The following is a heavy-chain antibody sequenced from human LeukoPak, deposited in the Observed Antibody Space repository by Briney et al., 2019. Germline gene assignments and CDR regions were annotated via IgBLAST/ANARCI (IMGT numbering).Heavy chain of an antibody. Sequence: SETLSLTCTVSGGSISSYYWSWIRQPPGKGLEWIGYIYYSGGTNYNPSLKSRVTISVDKSKNQFSLKLSSVTAADTAVYYCARWYYYDSSGYSGFDPWGQGTLATVSS. J-gene: IGHJ5*02. CDR2: IYYSGGT. D-gene: IGHD3-22*01. CDR3: ARWYYYDSSGYSGFDP. CDR1: GGSISSYY. V-gene: IGHV4-59*12.